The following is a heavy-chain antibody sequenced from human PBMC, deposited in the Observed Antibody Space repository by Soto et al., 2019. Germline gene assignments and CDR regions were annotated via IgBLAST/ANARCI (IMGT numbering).Heavy chain of an antibody. CDR3: ARVHQLMIPEAFDI. CDR1: GGSISSYY. V-gene: IGHV4-59*01. J-gene: IGHJ3*02. D-gene: IGHD2-2*01. CDR2: IYYSGST. Sequence: SETLSLTCTVSGGSISSYYWSWIRQPPGKGLEWIGYIYYSGSTNYNPSLKSRVTISVDTSKNQFSLKLSSVTAADTAVYYCARVHQLMIPEAFDIWGQGTMVTVSS.